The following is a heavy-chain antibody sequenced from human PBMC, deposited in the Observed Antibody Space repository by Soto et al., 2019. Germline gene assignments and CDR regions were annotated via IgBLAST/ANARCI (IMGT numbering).Heavy chain of an antibody. D-gene: IGHD2-2*01. J-gene: IGHJ4*02. CDR2: ISPYNGNT. V-gene: IGHV1-18*01. CDR1: GYTFTSYG. CDR3: ARDCSTVSCPVDY. Sequence: ASVKVSCKTSGYTFTSYGISWVRQAPGQGLEWMGWISPYNGNTNFAQKLQGRVTLTTDTSTSTAYMELRSLRSDDTALYYCARDCSTVSCPVDYWGQETLVTVSS.